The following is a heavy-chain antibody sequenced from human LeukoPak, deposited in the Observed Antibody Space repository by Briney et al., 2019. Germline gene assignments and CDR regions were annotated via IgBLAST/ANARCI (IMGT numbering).Heavy chain of an antibody. J-gene: IGHJ6*02. D-gene: IGHD3/OR15-3a*01. V-gene: IGHV3-48*01. CDR3: ARDDLGTSYFYYGMDV. Sequence: GGSLRLSCAVSGFTFSSYSMNWVRQAPGKGLEWVSYISSSGSTIYYADSVKGRFTISRDNAKNSLCLQMNSLRAEDTAVYYCARDDLGTSYFYYGMDVWGQGTTVTVSS. CDR1: GFTFSSYS. CDR2: ISSSGSTI.